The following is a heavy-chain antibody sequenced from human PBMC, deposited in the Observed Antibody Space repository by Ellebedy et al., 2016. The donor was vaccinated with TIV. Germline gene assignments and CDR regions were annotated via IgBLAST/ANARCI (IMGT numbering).Heavy chain of an antibody. Sequence: SETLSLXXAVSGGSIFSYYWSWVRQPPGKGLEWIGYVYYRGGANYNPSLKSRVSISLGTSKNDFSLRLSSVTAADTAIYFCARHLIEVVPTARDAFDIWGQGTMVTVSS. CDR2: VYYRGGA. D-gene: IGHD2-2*01. J-gene: IGHJ3*02. CDR3: ARHLIEVVPTARDAFDI. CDR1: GGSIFSYY. V-gene: IGHV4-59*08.